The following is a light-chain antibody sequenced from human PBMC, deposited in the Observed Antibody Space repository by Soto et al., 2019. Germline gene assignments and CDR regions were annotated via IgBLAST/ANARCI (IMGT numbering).Light chain of an antibody. CDR1: QSVISN. J-gene: IGKJ5*01. Sequence: EIVMTQSQATLSVSPGERATLSCGASQSVISNLAWYHQKPGQVPRLLIYVASTRATRIPARFSGSGSGTEFTLSISSLQSEDFAVYYCQQYKNWPHTFGQGTRLEMK. CDR3: QQYKNWPHT. CDR2: VAS. V-gene: IGKV3-15*01.